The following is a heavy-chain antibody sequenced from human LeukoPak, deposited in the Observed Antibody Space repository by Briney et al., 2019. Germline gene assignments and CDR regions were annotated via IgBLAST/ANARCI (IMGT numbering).Heavy chain of an antibody. CDR1: GGSISSYY. CDR3: AREIAATGTALFDP. J-gene: IGHJ5*02. CDR2: IYTSGST. V-gene: IGHV4-4*07. D-gene: IGHD6-13*01. Sequence: SETLSLTCTVSGGSISSYYWSWIRQPAGKGLEWIGRIYTSGSTNYNPSLKSRVTMSVDTSKNQFSLELSSVTAADTAVYYCAREIAATGTALFDPWGQGTLVTVSS.